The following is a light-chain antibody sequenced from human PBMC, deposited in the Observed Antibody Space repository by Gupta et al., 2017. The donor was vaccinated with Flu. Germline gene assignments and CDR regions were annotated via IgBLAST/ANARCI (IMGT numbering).Light chain of an antibody. Sequence: SGGDRVTITCRASQGIRNDLAWYQQKSGKAPKRLIYGATSLQSGVPSRFSGSGSGTDFTLTISSLQPEDFATYYCLHHNSYPLSFGGGTKVEIK. J-gene: IGKJ4*01. CDR3: LHHNSYPLS. CDR2: GAT. CDR1: QGIRND. V-gene: IGKV1-17*01.